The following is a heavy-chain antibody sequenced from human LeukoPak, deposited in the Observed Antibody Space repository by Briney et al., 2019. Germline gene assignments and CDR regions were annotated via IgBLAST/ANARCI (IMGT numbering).Heavy chain of an antibody. J-gene: IGHJ3*02. Sequence: SQTLSLTCAVSGGSISSGGYSWSWIRQPPGKGLEWIGYIYHSGSTNYNPSLKSRVTISVDKSKNQFSLKLSSVTAADTAVYYCARAASVGAFDIWGQGTMVTVSS. CDR1: GGSISSGGYS. CDR2: IYHSGST. V-gene: IGHV4-30-2*01. CDR3: ARAASVGAFDI. D-gene: IGHD2-15*01.